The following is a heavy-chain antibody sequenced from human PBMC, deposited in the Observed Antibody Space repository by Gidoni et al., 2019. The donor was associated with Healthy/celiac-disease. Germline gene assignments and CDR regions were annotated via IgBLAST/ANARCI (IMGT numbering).Heavy chain of an antibody. D-gene: IGHD2-8*02. CDR3: AREDVLNTGPLDY. CDR2: ISSSSSYI. Sequence: EVQLVESGGGLVKPGGSLRLSCAASGFTFSSYSMNWVRQAPGKGLEWVSSISSSSSYIYYADSVKGRFTISRDNAKNSLYLQMNSLRAEDTAVYYCAREDVLNTGPLDYWGQGTLVTVSS. V-gene: IGHV3-21*01. CDR1: GFTFSSYS. J-gene: IGHJ4*02.